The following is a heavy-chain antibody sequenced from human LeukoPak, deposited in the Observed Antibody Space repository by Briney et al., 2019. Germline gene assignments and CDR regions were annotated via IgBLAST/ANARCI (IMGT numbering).Heavy chain of an antibody. CDR1: GFTFDDYG. CDR3: ARATGTNAFDI. Sequence: PGVSLRLSCAASGFTFDDYGMSWLRQAPGKGLEGVSGINWKSGSTVYADSVKGRFTISRDNAKTSLYLQMNSLRAEDTALYHCARATGTNAFDIWGQGTMVTVSS. CDR2: INWKSGST. J-gene: IGHJ3*02. V-gene: IGHV3-20*01. D-gene: IGHD1-7*01.